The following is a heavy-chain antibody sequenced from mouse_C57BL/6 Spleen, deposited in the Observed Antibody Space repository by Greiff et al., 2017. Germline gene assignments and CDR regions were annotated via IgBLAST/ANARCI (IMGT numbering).Heavy chain of an antibody. Sequence: EVQLVESGGGLVKPGGSLKLSCAASGFTFSSYTMSWVRQTPGKRLEWVANISGGGGNTYYPDSVKGRFTISRDYAKNTLYLQMCSLRSVDSALYYCARMVGDALAYWGQGTSVTVSA. CDR2: ISGGGGNT. V-gene: IGHV5-9*01. CDR3: ARMVGDALAY. CDR1: GFTFSSYT. D-gene: IGHD1-1*02. J-gene: IGHJ4*01.